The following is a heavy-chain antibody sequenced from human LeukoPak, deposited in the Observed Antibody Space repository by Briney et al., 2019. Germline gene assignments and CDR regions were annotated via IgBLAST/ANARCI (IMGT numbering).Heavy chain of an antibody. V-gene: IGHV3-21*06. D-gene: IGHD3/OR15-3a*01. CDR2: ISSSSSYI. J-gene: IGHJ4*02. CDR3: ATNWANVFELSHFHY. Sequence: GGSLRLSCAASGFTFCSYSMNWVRQAPGKGLEWVSSISSSSSYIYYADSVKGRFTISRDNSKNTLYLQMNSLRAEDTAVYYCATNWANVFELSHFHYWGQGTLVTVSS. CDR1: GFTFCSYS.